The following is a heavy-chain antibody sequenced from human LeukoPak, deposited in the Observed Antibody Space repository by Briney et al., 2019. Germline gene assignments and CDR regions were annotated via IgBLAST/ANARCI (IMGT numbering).Heavy chain of an antibody. CDR3: ARNNDMDV. CDR2: MNKDGSVE. CDR1: GFILSNHW. D-gene: IGHD1/OR15-1a*01. V-gene: IGHV3-7*03. Sequence: GGSLRLSCAASGFILSNHWMTWVRQAPGKGPEWVANMNKDGSVEYYADSVKGRFTIFKDTAKNSLYLQMNNLRVEDTALYYCARNNDMDVWGQGTTVVVSS. J-gene: IGHJ6*02.